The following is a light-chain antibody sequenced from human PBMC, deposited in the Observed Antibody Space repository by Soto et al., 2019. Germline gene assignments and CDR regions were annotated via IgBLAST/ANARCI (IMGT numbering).Light chain of an antibody. V-gene: IGLV3-21*02. CDR1: NIGSKS. CDR2: DDS. CDR3: QVWDSSSDQV. J-gene: IGLJ2*01. Sequence: SYELTQPPSVSVAPGQTARITCGGNNIGSKSVHWYQQKPGQAPVLVVYDDSGRPSGIPERFSGSNSGNTATLTISRVEAGDEADYYCQVWDSSSDQVFGGGTKLTVL.